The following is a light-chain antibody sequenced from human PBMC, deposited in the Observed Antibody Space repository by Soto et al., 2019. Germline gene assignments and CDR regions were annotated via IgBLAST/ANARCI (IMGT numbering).Light chain of an antibody. CDR3: QSYDISLRTSGV. Sequence: VLTQPPSVSGDPGQRVTISCTGNSSNIGAGFDVHWYQQLPGTAPKLLIYGNSNRPSGVPDRFSGSKSGTSASLAITGLQAEDEADYYCQSYDISLRTSGVFGTGTKVTVL. CDR2: GNS. V-gene: IGLV1-40*01. J-gene: IGLJ1*01. CDR1: SSNIGAGFD.